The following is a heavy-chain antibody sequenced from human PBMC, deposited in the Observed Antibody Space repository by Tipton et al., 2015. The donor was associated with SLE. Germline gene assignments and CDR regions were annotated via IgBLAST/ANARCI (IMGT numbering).Heavy chain of an antibody. D-gene: IGHD2-2*01. CDR3: ARTHLPASMGAFDI. CDR1: GGSLGSYY. V-gene: IGHV4-4*07. CDR2: INTSGTT. J-gene: IGHJ3*02. Sequence: TLSLTCTVSGGSLGSYYWSWIRQPAGKGLEWVGRINTSGTTQYNPSLESRVTMSIDTSNNQFSMKLTSVTAADTAIYYCARTHLPASMGAFDIWGQGTMLTVSS.